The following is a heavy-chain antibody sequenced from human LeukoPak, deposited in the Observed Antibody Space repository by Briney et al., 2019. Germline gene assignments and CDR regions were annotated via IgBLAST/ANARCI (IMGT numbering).Heavy chain of an antibody. CDR3: LTWRGVQYFRQ. V-gene: IGHV3-49*04. Sequence: QPGRSLTLTCTTNFGFTFGDDALSWVRQAPGKGLEWVAFIRSPSSGGTTEYAASVKGRFTISRDDSKSIAYLQMNGLKSEDTAMYYCLTWRGVQYFRQWGQGTQVTVSS. J-gene: IGHJ1*01. CDR1: GFTFGDDA. D-gene: IGHD2-8*02. CDR2: IRSPSSGGTT.